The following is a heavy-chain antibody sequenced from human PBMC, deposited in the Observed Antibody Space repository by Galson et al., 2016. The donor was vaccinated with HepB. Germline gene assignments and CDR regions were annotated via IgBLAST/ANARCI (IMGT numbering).Heavy chain of an antibody. D-gene: IGHD2/OR15-2a*01. CDR1: GDSVSSINAA. Sequence: CAISGDSVSSINAAWNWIRQSPSRGLEWLGRTYYRSKWYYDYAVSVKSRMTISPDTSKNQLSLHLKSVTPEDTAVYYCARDRASWDAQNTGNYDYWGQGTLVTVSS. CDR2: TYYRSKWYY. V-gene: IGHV6-1*01. CDR3: ARDRASWDAQNTGNYDY. J-gene: IGHJ4*02.